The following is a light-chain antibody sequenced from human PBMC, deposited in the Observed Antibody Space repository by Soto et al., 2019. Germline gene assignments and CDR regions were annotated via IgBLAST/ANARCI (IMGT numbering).Light chain of an antibody. J-gene: IGKJ1*01. CDR1: QSAGNTY. CDR2: GTS. V-gene: IGKV3-20*01. CDR3: QQYGSSRT. Sequence: EIELTQSPGTLSLSPGERATLSCRASQSAGNTYLAWYQQKPGQAPRLLIYGTSSRATGIPDRFSGSGSGTEFTLTIDRVEPEDFAVYCCQQYGSSRTFGQGTKVEVK.